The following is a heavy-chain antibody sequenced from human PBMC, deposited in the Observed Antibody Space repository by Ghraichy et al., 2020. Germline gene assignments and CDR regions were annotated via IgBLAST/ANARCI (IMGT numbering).Heavy chain of an antibody. CDR2: FDPEDGET. Sequence: ASVKVSCKVSGYTLTELSMHWVRQAPGKGLEWMGGFDPEDGETIYAQKFQGRVTMTEDTSTDTAYMELSSLRSEDTAVYYCATRYCSSTSCYEGVDPWGQGTLVTVSS. CDR1: GYTLTELS. V-gene: IGHV1-24*01. D-gene: IGHD2-2*01. CDR3: ATRYCSSTSCYEGVDP. J-gene: IGHJ5*02.